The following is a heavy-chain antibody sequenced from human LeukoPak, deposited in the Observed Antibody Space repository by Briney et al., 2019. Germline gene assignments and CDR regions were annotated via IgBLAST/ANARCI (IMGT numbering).Heavy chain of an antibody. V-gene: IGHV3-23*01. D-gene: IGHD3-22*01. CDR3: AKPHRGYYYDSSGYSPRDFAFDI. CDR1: GFTFSSYA. Sequence: GSLRLSCAASGFTFSSYAMSWVRQAPGKGLEWVSAISGSGGSTYYADSVKGRFTISRDNSKNTLYLQMNSLRAEDTAVYYCAKPHRGYYYDSSGYSPRDFAFDIWSQGTMVTVSS. CDR2: ISGSGGST. J-gene: IGHJ3*02.